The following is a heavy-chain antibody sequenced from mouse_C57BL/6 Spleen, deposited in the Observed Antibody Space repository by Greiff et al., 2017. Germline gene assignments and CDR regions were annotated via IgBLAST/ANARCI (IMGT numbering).Heavy chain of an antibody. Sequence: EVQGVESGGGLVKPGGSLKLSCAASGFTFSSYTMSWVRQTPEKRLEWVATISGGGGNTYYPDSVKGRFTISRDNAKNTLYLQMSSLMSEDTALYYCARTCDKTLHAMDYWGQGTSVTVSS. CDR3: ARTCDKTLHAMDY. CDR2: ISGGGGNT. CDR1: GFTFSSYT. V-gene: IGHV5-9*01. J-gene: IGHJ4*01.